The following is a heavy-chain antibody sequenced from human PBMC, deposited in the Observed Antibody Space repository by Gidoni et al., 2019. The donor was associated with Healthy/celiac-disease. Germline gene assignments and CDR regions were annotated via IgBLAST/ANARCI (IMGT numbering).Heavy chain of an antibody. D-gene: IGHD3-10*01. CDR1: GLTFRSSD. CDR3: ARFGRMLAFDI. V-gene: IGHV3-13*04. Sequence: EVQMVESGGGLVQPGGSLRVSCAASGLTFRSSDMPWVRQAKGKGLEWVSAIGTGGDTYYPGSVKGRFTISRENAKNSLYLQMNSLRAWDTAVYYCARFGRMLAFDIWGQGTMVTVSS. CDR2: IGTGGDT. J-gene: IGHJ3*02.